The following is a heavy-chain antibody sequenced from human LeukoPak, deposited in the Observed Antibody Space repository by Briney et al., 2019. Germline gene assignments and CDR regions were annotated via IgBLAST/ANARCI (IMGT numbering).Heavy chain of an antibody. CDR1: GFTFSSYG. CDR2: ISHDGSNE. CDR3: TKEGYYGSGSFPDY. V-gene: IGHV3-30*18. J-gene: IGHJ4*02. D-gene: IGHD3-10*01. Sequence: SGGSLRLSCAASGFTFSSYGMHWVRQAPGKGLEWAAVISHDGSNEYYADSVKGRFTVSRDNSKNTVYLQMNSLRPEDTAVYYCTKEGYYGSGSFPDYWGQGTLVTVSS.